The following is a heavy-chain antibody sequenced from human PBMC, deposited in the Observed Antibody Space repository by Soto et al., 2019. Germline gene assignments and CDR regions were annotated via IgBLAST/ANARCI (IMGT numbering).Heavy chain of an antibody. CDR1: GFTFSSYA. J-gene: IGHJ4*02. CDR2: ISSEGGTT. Sequence: GSLRLSCSVSGFTFSSYAMHWVRQAPGKGLQYVSSISSEGGTTYYADSVKGRFTISRDNSKSTLYLQMSSLRAEDSAIYFCVKDRYIDYWGQGTLVTVSS. CDR3: VKDRYIDY. V-gene: IGHV3-64D*06.